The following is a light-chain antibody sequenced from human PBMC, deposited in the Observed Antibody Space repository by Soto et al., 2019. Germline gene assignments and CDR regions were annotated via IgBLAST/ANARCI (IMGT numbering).Light chain of an antibody. Sequence: EIVMTQSPATLSVSPGERATLSCRASQSVSSNLAWYQQKPGQAPRLHIYGASTRATGIPARFSGSGSGTEFTLTISSLQSEDFALYYCQQYNNWPLLTFGGGTKVEIK. J-gene: IGKJ4*01. V-gene: IGKV3-15*01. CDR3: QQYNNWPLLT. CDR1: QSVSSN. CDR2: GAS.